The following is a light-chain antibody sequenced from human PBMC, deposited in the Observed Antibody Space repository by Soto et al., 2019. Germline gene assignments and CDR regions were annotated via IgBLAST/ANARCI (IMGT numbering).Light chain of an antibody. J-gene: IGLJ1*01. V-gene: IGLV3-21*02. Sequence: SYELAQPPSVSVAPGQTARITCGGPNIRSKSVHWYQQKPGQAPVLVVYDDRDRPSGIPERFSGSNSGNTATLTISRVEAGDEAEYYCQVWDSSSDHFVFGTGTKVTVL. CDR2: DDR. CDR3: QVWDSSSDHFV. CDR1: NIRSKS.